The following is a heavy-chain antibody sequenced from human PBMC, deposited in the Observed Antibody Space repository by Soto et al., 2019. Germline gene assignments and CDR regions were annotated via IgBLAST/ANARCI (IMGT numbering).Heavy chain of an antibody. CDR2: FDPEDGET. D-gene: IGHD4-17*01. J-gene: IGHJ4*02. Sequence: ASVKVSCKVSGYTLTELSMHCVRQAPGKGLEWMGGFDPEDGETIYAQKFQGRVTMTEDTSTDTAYMELSSLRSEDTAVYYCATVGGDYYYFDYWGQGTLVTVSS. CDR3: ATVGGDYYYFDY. CDR1: GYTLTELS. V-gene: IGHV1-24*01.